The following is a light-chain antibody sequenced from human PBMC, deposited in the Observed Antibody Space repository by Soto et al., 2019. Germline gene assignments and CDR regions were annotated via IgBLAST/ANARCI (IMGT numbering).Light chain of an antibody. Sequence: QSVLTQPASVSGSPGQSITISCTGTSSDVGGYNYVSLYQQHPGKAPKMMIFDVSDRPSGVSNRFSGSKSGNTASLTISGLQAEDEADYYCSSYTSSSTWVFGGGTKLTVL. CDR3: SSYTSSSTWV. V-gene: IGLV2-14*03. CDR2: DVS. J-gene: IGLJ3*02. CDR1: SSDVGGYNY.